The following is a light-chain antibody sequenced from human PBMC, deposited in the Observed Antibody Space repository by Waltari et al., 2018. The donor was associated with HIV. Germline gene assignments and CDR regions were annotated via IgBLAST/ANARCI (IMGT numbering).Light chain of an antibody. Sequence: QSALTQPPSASGSLGQSVTISCTGSSSDIGAYDSVSWFQQHPRSAPKLLLYVVTRRPSTGSDRFSGSRSGSTAFLTVAGLQPDDEATYFCSSYGDSLRVLFGGGTNVTVL. CDR2: VVT. CDR1: SSDIGAYDS. V-gene: IGLV2-8*01. CDR3: SSYGDSLRVL. J-gene: IGLJ3*02.